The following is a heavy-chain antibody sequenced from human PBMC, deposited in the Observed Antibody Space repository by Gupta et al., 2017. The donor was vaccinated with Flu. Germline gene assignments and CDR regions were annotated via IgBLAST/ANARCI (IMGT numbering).Heavy chain of an antibody. CDR1: GFTFSSHA. V-gene: IGHV3-23*01. CDR3: ATAGGLWCGELVTDYYGMDV. J-gene: IGHJ6*02. D-gene: IGHD3-10*01. Sequence: EVQLLESGGGLVQPGGSLRLSCAASGFTFSSHAMSWVRQPPGKGLEWVSDNSGSGGSTCYADSVKGRFTISRDNSKNTLDLQMNSLRAEDAAVYYCATAGGLWCGELVTDYYGMDVWGQGTTVTVSS. CDR2: NSGSGGST.